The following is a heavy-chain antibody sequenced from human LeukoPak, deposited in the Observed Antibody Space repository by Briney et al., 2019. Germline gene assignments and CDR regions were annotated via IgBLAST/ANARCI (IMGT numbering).Heavy chain of an antibody. D-gene: IGHD2-21*01. V-gene: IGHV3-48*03. Sequence: GGSLRLSCAASGFTFRSYEMNWVRQAPGKGLEWVSYISSGGSTIYYADSVKGRFTISRDNAKNSLYLQMNSLSAEDTAVYYCARDSSYGGAPVWGKGTTVTVSS. CDR1: GFTFRSYE. CDR3: ARDSSYGGAPV. J-gene: IGHJ6*04. CDR2: ISSGGSTI.